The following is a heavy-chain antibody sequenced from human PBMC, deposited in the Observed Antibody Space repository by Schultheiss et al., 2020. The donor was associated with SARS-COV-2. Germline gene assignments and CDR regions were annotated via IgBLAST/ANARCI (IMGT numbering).Heavy chain of an antibody. V-gene: IGHV1-69*13. Sequence: SVKVSCKASGGTFSSYAISWVRQAPGQGLEWMGGIIPIFGTANYAQKFQGRVTITADESTSTAYMELSSLRSEDTAVYYCARDKRRTLWSSGYSPDAFDIWGQGTMVTVSS. D-gene: IGHD3-22*01. J-gene: IGHJ3*02. CDR2: IIPIFGTA. CDR1: GGTFSSYA. CDR3: ARDKRRTLWSSGYSPDAFDI.